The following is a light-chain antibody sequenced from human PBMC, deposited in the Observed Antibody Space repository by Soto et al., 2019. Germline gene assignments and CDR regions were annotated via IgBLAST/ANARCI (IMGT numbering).Light chain of an antibody. V-gene: IGLV1-47*01. J-gene: IGLJ1*01. CDR2: RNN. Sequence: QSALTQPPSASWTPGQRVTISCSGSSSNIGSNYVYWYQQLSGTAPKLLIYRNNQRPSGVPDRFSGSKSGTSASLAISGLRSEDEADYYCAAWDDSLSGRVFGTGTKVTVL. CDR1: SSNIGSNY. CDR3: AAWDDSLSGRV.